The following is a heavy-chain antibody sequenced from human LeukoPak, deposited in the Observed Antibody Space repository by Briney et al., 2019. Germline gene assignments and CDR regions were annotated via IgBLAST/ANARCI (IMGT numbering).Heavy chain of an antibody. CDR3: ARGGGLYCSSISCYNYFDP. V-gene: IGHV1-2*02. J-gene: IGHJ5*02. Sequence: ASVKVSCMSSGATGYYMHWVQQAPGQGLEGPGWINPNSGGTYYAQKVQGRVTMTRDTSISTVYMELSRLRSDDTAVYYCARGGGLYCSSISCYNYFDPWGQGTLVTVSS. D-gene: IGHD2-2*01. CDR2: INPNSGGT. CDR1: GATGYY.